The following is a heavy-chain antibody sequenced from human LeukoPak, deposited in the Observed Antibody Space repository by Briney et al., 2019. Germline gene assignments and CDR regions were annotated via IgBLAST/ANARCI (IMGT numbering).Heavy chain of an antibody. D-gene: IGHD6-19*01. CDR1: GFTFNSYA. Sequence: PGGSLRLSCAASGFTFNSYAMSWVRQAPGKGLEWVSAISGSGASTYYADSVKGRFTISRDNSKNTLYLQMNSLRAEDTAVYYCARDYDSSGWYDYYYGMDVWGQGTTVTVSS. CDR2: ISGSGAST. J-gene: IGHJ6*02. V-gene: IGHV3-23*01. CDR3: ARDYDSSGWYDYYYGMDV.